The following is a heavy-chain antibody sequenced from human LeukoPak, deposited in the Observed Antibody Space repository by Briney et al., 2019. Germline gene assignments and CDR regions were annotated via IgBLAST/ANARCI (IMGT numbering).Heavy chain of an antibody. D-gene: IGHD1-26*01. V-gene: IGHV1-2*02. CDR2: INPDSGVT. Sequence: ASVTVSCKPSGYTFTGYFMHWVRQAPGQGLEWLGWINPDSGVTKYAQKFQGRVTMTRDTSISTAYMELSRLRSDDTAVYYCASRELGYWGQGTLVTVSS. CDR1: GYTFTGYF. CDR3: ASRELGY. J-gene: IGHJ4*02.